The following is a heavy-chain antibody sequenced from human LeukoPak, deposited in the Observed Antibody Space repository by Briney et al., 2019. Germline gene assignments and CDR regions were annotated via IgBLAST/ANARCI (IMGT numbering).Heavy chain of an antibody. V-gene: IGHV3-53*04. CDR3: ARVMFRVGATVS. CDR1: GFTVSSNY. D-gene: IGHD1-26*01. CDR2: IYSGGST. J-gene: IGHJ5*02. Sequence: GGSLRLYCAASGFTVSSNYMSWVRQAPGKGLEWVSVIYSGGSTYYADSGKGRVTISRHNSKTTLYLQMNSLRAEDTAVYYCARVMFRVGATVSWGQGTLVTVSS.